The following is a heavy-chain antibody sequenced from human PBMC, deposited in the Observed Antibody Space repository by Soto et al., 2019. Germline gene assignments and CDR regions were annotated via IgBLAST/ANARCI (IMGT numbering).Heavy chain of an antibody. J-gene: IGHJ6*02. V-gene: IGHV3-23*01. D-gene: IGHD3-3*01. CDR3: AKVSTPSYYDFWSGPYYYGMDV. Sequence: PGGSLRLSCAASGFTFSSYAMSWVRQAPGKGLEWVSAISGSGGSTYYADSVKGRFTISRDNSKNTLYLQMNSLRAEDTAVYYCAKVSTPSYYDFWSGPYYYGMDVWGQGTTVTVSS. CDR1: GFTFSSYA. CDR2: ISGSGGST.